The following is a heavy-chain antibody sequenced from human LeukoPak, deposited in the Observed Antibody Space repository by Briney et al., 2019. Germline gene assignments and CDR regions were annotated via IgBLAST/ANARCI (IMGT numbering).Heavy chain of an antibody. J-gene: IGHJ4*02. D-gene: IGHD5-12*01. Sequence: SVKVSCKASGGTFSSYPISGVRQAPGQGLEWMGRIIPIFGTANYAQKFQGRVTITADKSTSTAYMELSSLRSEDTAVYYCARVFSEDPGYSAYDYGYWGQGTLVTVSS. CDR1: GGTFSSYP. CDR2: IIPIFGTA. CDR3: ARVFSEDPGYSAYDYGY. V-gene: IGHV1-69*06.